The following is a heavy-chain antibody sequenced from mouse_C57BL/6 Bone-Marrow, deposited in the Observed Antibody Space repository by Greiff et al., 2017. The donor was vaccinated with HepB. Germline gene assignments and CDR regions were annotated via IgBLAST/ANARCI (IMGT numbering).Heavy chain of an antibody. Sequence: EVKLVESGPGLVKPSQSLSLTCSVTGYSITSGYYWNWIRQFPGNKLEWMGYISYDGSNNYNPSLKNRISITRDTSKNQFFLKLNSVTTEDTATYYCAREKGYYAWFAYWGQGTLVTVSA. J-gene: IGHJ3*01. CDR1: GYSITSGYY. V-gene: IGHV3-6*01. CDR3: AREKGYYAWFAY. CDR2: ISYDGSN. D-gene: IGHD2-3*01.